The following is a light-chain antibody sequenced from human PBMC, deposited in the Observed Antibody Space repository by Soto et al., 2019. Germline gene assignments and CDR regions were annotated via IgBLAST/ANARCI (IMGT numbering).Light chain of an antibody. J-gene: IGKJ1*01. CDR3: QQYKNWPRT. Sequence: EIVMTQSPATLSVSPGQRATLSCRASQSVATNLAWYQQRPGQAPRLLIYGASSRATGIPDRFSGSGSGTEFTLTISSLQSEDFAVYYCQQYKNWPRTFGQGTKVKSN. CDR1: QSVATN. CDR2: GAS. V-gene: IGKV3D-15*01.